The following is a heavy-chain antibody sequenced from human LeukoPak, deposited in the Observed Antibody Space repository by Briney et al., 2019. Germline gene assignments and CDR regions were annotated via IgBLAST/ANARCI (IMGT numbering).Heavy chain of an antibody. CDR3: ARDLGLRGVTNWFDP. J-gene: IGHJ5*02. CDR2: IDPSGGST. V-gene: IGHV1-46*01. CDR1: AYTFSTYL. D-gene: IGHD3-10*01. Sequence: ASVKVSCKASAYTFSTYLLHWVRQAPGQGLEWMGIIDPSGGSTDYAQKFQGRVTMTRDTSTSTVYMELSGLRSEDTAVYYCARDLGLRGVTNWFDPWGQGTLVTVSS.